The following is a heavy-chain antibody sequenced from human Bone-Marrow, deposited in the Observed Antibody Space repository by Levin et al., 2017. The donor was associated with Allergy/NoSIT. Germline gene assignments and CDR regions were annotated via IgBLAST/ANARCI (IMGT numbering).Heavy chain of an antibody. J-gene: IGHJ4*02. Sequence: ESLKISCSVSGGSISSRGYHWAWLRQPPGKGLEWIGSVHFAGTTYYNPSLKSRLTISVDTSKNQFSLKVNSVTAADTAVFYCARQVGDYGNYFDYWGQGTLVAVSS. CDR2: VHFAGTT. CDR3: ARQVGDYGNYFDY. D-gene: IGHD1-26*01. CDR1: GGSISSRGYH. V-gene: IGHV4-39*01.